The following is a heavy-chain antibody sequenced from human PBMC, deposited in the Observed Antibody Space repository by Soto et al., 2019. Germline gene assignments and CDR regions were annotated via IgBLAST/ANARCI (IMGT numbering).Heavy chain of an antibody. J-gene: IGHJ4*02. CDR3: ARTDKFNSQSSGWANRFDY. D-gene: IGHD6-19*01. Sequence: ELQLLASGGDLVQPGGSLRLFCAASGFTFSNYAMTWVRQAPGKGLEWVSTVTSGGTSFYGDTVKGRFTISRDNSRGTLYLQMNSLRDDDTAVYYCARTDKFNSQSSGWANRFDYWGQGTLVTVSS. CDR1: GFTFSNYA. CDR2: VTSGGTS. V-gene: IGHV3-23*01.